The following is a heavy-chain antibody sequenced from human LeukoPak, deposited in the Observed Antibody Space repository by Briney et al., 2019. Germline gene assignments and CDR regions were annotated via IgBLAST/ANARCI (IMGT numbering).Heavy chain of an antibody. V-gene: IGHV1-2*06. J-gene: IGHJ5*02. CDR2: IDPNSGGT. D-gene: IGHD6-19*01. CDR1: GYSFTDYY. CDR3: ARAADYSSGWFVWFDP. Sequence: ASVKVSCKASGYSFTDYYMHWVRQAPGQGLEWMGRIDPNSGGTNYAQKFQGRVTMTRDTSISTAYMDLSSLRSDDTAVYYCARAADYSSGWFVWFDPWGQGALVTASS.